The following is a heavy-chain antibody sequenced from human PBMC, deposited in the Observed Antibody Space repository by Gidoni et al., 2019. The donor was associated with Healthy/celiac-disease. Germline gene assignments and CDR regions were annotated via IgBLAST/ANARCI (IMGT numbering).Heavy chain of an antibody. CDR3: AKELSAGYDSVDAFDI. J-gene: IGHJ3*02. Sequence: EVQLVESGGGLVQPGRSLRLSCAASGFPFDDYAMHWVRQAPGKGLEWVSGISWNSGSIGYADSVKGRFTISRDNAKNSLYLQMNSLRAEDTALYYCAKELSAGYDSVDAFDIWGQGTMVTVSS. D-gene: IGHD5-12*01. V-gene: IGHV3-9*01. CDR1: GFPFDDYA. CDR2: ISWNSGSI.